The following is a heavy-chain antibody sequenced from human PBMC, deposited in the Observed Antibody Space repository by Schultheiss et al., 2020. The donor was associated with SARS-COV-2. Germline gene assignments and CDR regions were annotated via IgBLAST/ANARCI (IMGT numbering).Heavy chain of an antibody. CDR2: ISYSGST. V-gene: IGHV4-39*01. Sequence: SETLSLTCTVSVGSISSSSYYWGWIRQPPGKGLGWIGSISYSGSTYYIPSLKSRVTISVETSKYQFSLKLSYVTAADTAVYYFASRLTYYDYVWGPPDYWGQGTLVTVSS. D-gene: IGHD3-16*01. CDR3: ASRLTYYDYVWGPPDY. J-gene: IGHJ4*02. CDR1: VGSISSSSYY.